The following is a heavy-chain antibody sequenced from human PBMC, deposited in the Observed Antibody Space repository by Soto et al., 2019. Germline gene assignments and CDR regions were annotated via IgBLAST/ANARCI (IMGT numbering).Heavy chain of an antibody. Sequence: QVQLQESGPGLVKPSETLSLTCTVSGGSISSYYWSWIRQPPGKGLEWIGYIYYSRSTNYHPALKSRVTIPVDTSKTQSALKLSSVTAADTAVYYCAGYGSGSYHRFDPWGQGTLVTVSS. J-gene: IGHJ5*02. CDR1: GGSISSYY. CDR3: AGYGSGSYHRFDP. D-gene: IGHD3-10*01. V-gene: IGHV4-59*01. CDR2: IYYSRST.